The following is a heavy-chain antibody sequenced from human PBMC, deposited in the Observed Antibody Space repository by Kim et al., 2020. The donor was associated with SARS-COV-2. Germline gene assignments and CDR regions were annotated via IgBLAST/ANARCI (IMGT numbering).Heavy chain of an antibody. CDR1: GGTFSSYA. CDR3: ARGRYYYDSSGYHFDY. V-gene: IGHV1-69*04. J-gene: IGHJ4*02. Sequence: ASVKVSCKASGGTFSSYAISWVRQAPGQGLEWMGRIIPIFDIANYAQKFQGRVTITADKSTSTAYMELSSLRSEDTAVYYCARGRYYYDSSGYHFDYWGQGTLVTVSS. D-gene: IGHD3-22*01. CDR2: IIPIFDIA.